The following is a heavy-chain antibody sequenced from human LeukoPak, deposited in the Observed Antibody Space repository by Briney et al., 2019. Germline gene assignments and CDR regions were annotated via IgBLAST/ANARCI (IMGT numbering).Heavy chain of an antibody. CDR1: GFTFSSYA. Sequence: GGSLRLSCAGTGFTFSSYAMSWVRQAPGKGLEWVSVIYSGGSTYYADSVKGRFTISRDNSKNTLYLQMNSLRAEDTAVYYCARVSAYGDYDFDYWGQGTLVTVSS. J-gene: IGHJ4*02. V-gene: IGHV3-66*01. CDR2: IYSGGST. D-gene: IGHD4-17*01. CDR3: ARVSAYGDYDFDY.